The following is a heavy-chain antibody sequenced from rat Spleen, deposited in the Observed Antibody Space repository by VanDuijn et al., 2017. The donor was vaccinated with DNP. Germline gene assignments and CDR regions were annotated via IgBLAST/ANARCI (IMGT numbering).Heavy chain of an antibody. V-gene: IGHV5-31*01. J-gene: IGHJ2*01. CDR1: GFIFNNYW. CDR3: ARSELAYFAY. D-gene: IGHD5-1*01. Sequence: EVKLVESGGDLVQPGRSLKLSCVASGFIFNNYWMAWIRQVPGKGLEWVASITGSGGGTYYLDSVKGRFTISRDNAKNTLYLQMNSLRSEDTATYYCARSELAYFAYWGRGVMVTVSS. CDR2: ITGSGGGT.